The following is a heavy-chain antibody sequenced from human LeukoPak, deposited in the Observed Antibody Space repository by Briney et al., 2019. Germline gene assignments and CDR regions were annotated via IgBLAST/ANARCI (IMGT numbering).Heavy chain of an antibody. J-gene: IGHJ4*02. Sequence: GGSLRLSCAASGFTFSSYWMSWVRQAPGKGLEWVANIKQDGSEKYYVDSVKGRFTISRDNAKNSLYLQMNSLRAEDTAVYYCARVRAFSYGSGSYYTYWGQGTLVTVSS. CDR1: GFTFSSYW. CDR2: IKQDGSEK. V-gene: IGHV3-7*01. D-gene: IGHD3-10*01. CDR3: ARVRAFSYGSGSYYTY.